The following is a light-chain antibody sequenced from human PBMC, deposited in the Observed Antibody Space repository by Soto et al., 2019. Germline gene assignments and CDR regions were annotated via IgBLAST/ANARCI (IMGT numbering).Light chain of an antibody. J-gene: IGKJ1*01. Sequence: EIVMTQSPATLSVSPGERATLSCRASQSVGSNLAWYQQKPGQAPRLLIYGASTRATDIPVRFSGSGSGTEFSLTICSLQSEDFAVYYCQQYDNWLRTFGQGTKVDIK. V-gene: IGKV3-15*01. CDR1: QSVGSN. CDR2: GAS. CDR3: QQYDNWLRT.